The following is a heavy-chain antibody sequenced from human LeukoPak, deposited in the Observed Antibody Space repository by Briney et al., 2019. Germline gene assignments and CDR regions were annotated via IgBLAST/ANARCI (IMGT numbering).Heavy chain of an antibody. CDR2: ISGSSYYI. Sequence: PGGSLRLSCAASGFTFSSYTINWVRQAPGKGLEWVSSISGSSYYIYYADSVRGRFTISRDNAKNSVYLQMNSLRAEDTAVYYCAKPTEKYYDFWSGYPQFDYWGQGTLVTVSS. D-gene: IGHD3-3*01. J-gene: IGHJ4*02. V-gene: IGHV3-21*04. CDR3: AKPTEKYYDFWSGYPQFDY. CDR1: GFTFSSYT.